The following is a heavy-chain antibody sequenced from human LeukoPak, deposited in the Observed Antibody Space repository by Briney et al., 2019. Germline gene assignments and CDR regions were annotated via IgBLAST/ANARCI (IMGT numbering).Heavy chain of an antibody. CDR2: IYTSGTT. CDR3: ARDRPAIAAAGKWFDP. Sequence: PSETLSLTCTVSGVSISSYYWSWIRQPAGKGLEWIGRIYTSGTTNYNPSLKSRVTMSVDTSKNQFSLKLTSVTAADTAVYYCARDRPAIAAAGKWFDPWGQGTLVTVFS. D-gene: IGHD6-13*01. J-gene: IGHJ5*02. CDR1: GVSISSYY. V-gene: IGHV4-4*07.